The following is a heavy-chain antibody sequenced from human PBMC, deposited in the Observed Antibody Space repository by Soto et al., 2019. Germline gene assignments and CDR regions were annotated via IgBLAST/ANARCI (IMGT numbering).Heavy chain of an antibody. CDR2: INPNSGGT. D-gene: IGHD6-13*01. Sequence: ASVNVSCKSLGYTFTGYYMHWARQAPGQGLAWMGCINPNSGGTNYAKKFEGRVTMTRDTSISTAYMELIRLRSDETAVYYCAGTGAAGTGNDYWGEGTLVTVS. CDR3: AGTGAAGTGNDY. CDR1: GYTFTGYY. V-gene: IGHV1-2*02. J-gene: IGHJ4*02.